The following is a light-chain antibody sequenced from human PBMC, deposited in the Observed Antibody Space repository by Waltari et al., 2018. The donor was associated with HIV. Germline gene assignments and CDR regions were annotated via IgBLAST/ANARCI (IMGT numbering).Light chain of an antibody. CDR3: QQYHHWPPLT. J-gene: IGKJ4*01. Sequence: DIVLTQSPATISVSPGGRVQVPCRARQNVDDKLAWYQQKPGQSPRLLIYHSSARAAGVPTRFGGAGSATNFTLTITSLQSEDFALYFCQQYHHWPPLTFGGGSRVELK. V-gene: IGKV3D-15*01. CDR1: QNVDDK. CDR2: HSS.